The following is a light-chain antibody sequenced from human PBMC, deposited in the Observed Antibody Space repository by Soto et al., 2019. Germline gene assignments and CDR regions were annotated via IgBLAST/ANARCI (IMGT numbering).Light chain of an antibody. CDR3: QHSNCYLCT. CDR2: GAS. V-gene: IGKV1-5*01. CDR1: QSISGW. J-gene: IGKJ2*02. Sequence: DIPMTQSPSTLSASVGDRVTITCRASQSISGWLAWYQQKPGKATKLLIYGASSLASGVPSRFSGSGSETEFTLTISSLQPDDFATYYCQHSNCYLCTFGQGTKLEIK.